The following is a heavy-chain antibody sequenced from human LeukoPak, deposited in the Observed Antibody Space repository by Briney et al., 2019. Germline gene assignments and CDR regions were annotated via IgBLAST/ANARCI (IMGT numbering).Heavy chain of an antibody. D-gene: IGHD2-15*01. V-gene: IGHV3-15*01. CDR3: TTRYCSGGGCDY. J-gene: IGHJ4*02. CDR1: GFTFSNAW. Sequence: PGGSLRRSCAASGFTFSNAWMNWVRQAPGKGLEWVGRIKSKTDGGTTDYAAPVKGRFTISRDDSKTTLYLQMNSLKTEDTAVYYCTTRYCSGGGCDYWGQGTLVTVSS. CDR2: IKSKTDGGTT.